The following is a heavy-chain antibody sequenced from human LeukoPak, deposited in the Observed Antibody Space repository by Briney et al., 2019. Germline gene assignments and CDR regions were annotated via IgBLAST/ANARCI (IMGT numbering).Heavy chain of an antibody. CDR3: AKDIAAAGMEALDY. CDR1: GFTFSNYA. V-gene: IGHV3-23*01. CDR2: ISGSGGST. Sequence: GGSLRLSCAASGFTFSNYAMTWVRQAPGKGLEWVSAISGSGGSTYYADSVKGRFTISRDNSKNTLYLQMNSLRAEDTAVYYCAKDIAAAGMEALDYWGQGTLVTVSS. D-gene: IGHD6-13*01. J-gene: IGHJ4*02.